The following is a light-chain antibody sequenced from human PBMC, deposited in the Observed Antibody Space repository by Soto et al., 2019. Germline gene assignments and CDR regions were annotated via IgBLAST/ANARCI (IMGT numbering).Light chain of an antibody. CDR1: SSDGGGYNY. Sequence: QSVLNQPASVSGAPGQAITISCPGNSSDGGGYNYVSWYQHHPGKAPKLMIYDVSNRPSGVSNRFSGSKSGNTASLIISGLQAEDEADYYCSSYTSSSTLSTYVFGTGTKVTVL. CDR2: DVS. CDR3: SSYTSSSTLSTYV. J-gene: IGLJ1*01. V-gene: IGLV2-14*03.